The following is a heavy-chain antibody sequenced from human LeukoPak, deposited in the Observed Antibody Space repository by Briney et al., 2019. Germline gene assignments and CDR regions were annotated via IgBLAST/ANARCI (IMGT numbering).Heavy chain of an antibody. CDR1: GFTLSNYA. D-gene: IGHD6-19*01. CDR3: AKVRLTSGYYFDY. V-gene: IGHV3-23*01. Sequence: PGGSLRLSCAASGFTLSNYAVSWVRQAPGKGLEWVSSISGSGGTTYYADSVKGRFTISRDNSKNTLYLQMNSLRVEDKAVYYCAKVRLTSGYYFDYWGQGTLVTVSS. J-gene: IGHJ4*02. CDR2: ISGSGGTT.